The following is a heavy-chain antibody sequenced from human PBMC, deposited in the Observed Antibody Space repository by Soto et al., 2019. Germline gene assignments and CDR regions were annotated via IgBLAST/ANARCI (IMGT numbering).Heavy chain of an antibody. D-gene: IGHD3-3*01. CDR3: ARGLYYDFWSGYQDYYYYGMNV. V-gene: IGHV4-30-2*03. CDR2: FFYSRNT. J-gene: IGHJ6*02. Sequence: SKPLSDNRTISNAVTSSTSSMWCCARQEKGKGLEWIGSFFYSRNTYYNPSLKSRVTISVDTSKMQFSLNLTSVTAADTAVYYCARGLYYDFWSGYQDYYYYGMNVWGQGTTVT. CDR1: NAVTSSTSSM.